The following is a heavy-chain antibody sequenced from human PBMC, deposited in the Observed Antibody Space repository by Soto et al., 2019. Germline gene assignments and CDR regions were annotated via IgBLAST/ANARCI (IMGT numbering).Heavy chain of an antibody. D-gene: IGHD3-9*01. Sequence: GGSLRLSCAASGFMFSSYWMTWVRQSPGKGLEWVAMIKDDGTEHYYVDSVKGRFTISRNNDENSLYLQMDCLRAEDTAVYYCVSYASSGILTGYQQFGSWGQGTQVTVSS. CDR2: IKDDGTEH. CDR1: GFMFSSYW. J-gene: IGHJ4*02. V-gene: IGHV3-7*03. CDR3: VSYASSGILTGYQQFGS.